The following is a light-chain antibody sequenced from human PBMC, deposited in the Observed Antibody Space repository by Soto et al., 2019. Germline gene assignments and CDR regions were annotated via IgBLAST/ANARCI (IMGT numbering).Light chain of an antibody. Sequence: VLTHAPATLSVAAGERDTLSCRASQSVSSNLAWYQQKPGQAPRLLIYGASTRATGIPARFSGSGSGTEFTLTISSLQSEDFAVYYCQQYNNWWTFGQGTKVDIK. CDR3: QQYNNWWT. J-gene: IGKJ1*01. CDR2: GAS. V-gene: IGKV3-15*01. CDR1: QSVSSN.